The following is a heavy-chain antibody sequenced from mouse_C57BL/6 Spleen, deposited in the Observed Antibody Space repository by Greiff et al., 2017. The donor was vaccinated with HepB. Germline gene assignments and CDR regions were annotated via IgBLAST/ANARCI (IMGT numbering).Heavy chain of an antibody. Sequence: EVKVEESGGGLVQPGGSMKLSCVASGFTFSNYWMNWVRQSPEKGLEWVAQIRLKSDNYATHYAESVKGRFTISRDDSKSSVYLQMNNLRAEDTGIYYCTERLPWYFDVWGTGTTVTVSS. D-gene: IGHD2-2*01. V-gene: IGHV6-3*01. CDR2: IRLKSDNYAT. CDR3: TERLPWYFDV. J-gene: IGHJ1*03. CDR1: GFTFSNYW.